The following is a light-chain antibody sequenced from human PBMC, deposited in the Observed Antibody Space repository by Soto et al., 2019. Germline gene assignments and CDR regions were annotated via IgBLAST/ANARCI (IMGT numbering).Light chain of an antibody. J-gene: IGKJ1*01. CDR3: QQYGYSPPWT. CDR1: QSVDIN. V-gene: IGKV3-20*01. Sequence: PGKRVTLACRASQSVDINLAWYQQKPGQAPRLLIYDASSRATGIPDRFSGSGSGTDFTLTISRLEPEDLAVYYCQQYGYSPPWTFGQGTKVDIK. CDR2: DAS.